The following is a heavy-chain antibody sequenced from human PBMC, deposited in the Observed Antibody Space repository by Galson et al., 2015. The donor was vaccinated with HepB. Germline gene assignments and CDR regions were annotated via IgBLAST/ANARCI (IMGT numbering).Heavy chain of an antibody. CDR3: ARDLNGGEAMVRGVLWY. J-gene: IGHJ4*02. Sequence: SVKVSCKASGGTFSSYAISWVRQAPGQGLEWMGRIIPILGIANYAQKFQGRVTITADKSTSTAYMELSSLRSEDTAVYYCARDLNGGEAMVRGVLWYWGQGTLVTVSS. D-gene: IGHD3-10*01. CDR2: IIPILGIA. V-gene: IGHV1-69*04. CDR1: GGTFSSYA.